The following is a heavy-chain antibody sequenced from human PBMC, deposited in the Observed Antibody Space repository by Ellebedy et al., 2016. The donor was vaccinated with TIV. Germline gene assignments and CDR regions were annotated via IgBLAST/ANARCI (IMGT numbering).Heavy chain of an antibody. CDR2: IWYDGSNK. V-gene: IGHV3-33*08. Sequence: GGSLRLXXAASGFTFSSYGMHWVRQAPGKGLEWVAVIWYDGSNKYYADSVKGRFTISRDNSKNTLYLQMNSLRAEDTAVYYCARGVRDGGFDYWGQGTLVTVSS. D-gene: IGHD3-10*02. CDR1: GFTFSSYG. J-gene: IGHJ4*02. CDR3: ARGVRDGGFDY.